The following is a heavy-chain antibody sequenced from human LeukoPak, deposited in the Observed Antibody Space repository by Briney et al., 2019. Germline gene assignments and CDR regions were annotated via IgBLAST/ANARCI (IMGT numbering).Heavy chain of an antibody. CDR1: GFTFDDYA. V-gene: IGHV3-43*02. J-gene: IGHJ6*02. CDR2: ISGDGGST. CDR3: AKWGRYFDFGQTGDGMDV. Sequence: QPGGSLRLSCAASGFTFDDYAMHWVRQAPGKGLEWVSLISGDGGSTYYADSVKGRFTISRDNSKNSLYLQMNSLRTEDTALYYCAKWGRYFDFGQTGDGMDVWGQGTTVTVSS. D-gene: IGHD3-9*01.